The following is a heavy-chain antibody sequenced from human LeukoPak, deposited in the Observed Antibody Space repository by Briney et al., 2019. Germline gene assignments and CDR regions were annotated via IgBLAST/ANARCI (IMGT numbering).Heavy chain of an antibody. CDR1: GGSISSYY. CDR2: IYYSGST. V-gene: IGHV4-59*08. J-gene: IGHJ4*02. CDR3: ARQGGYRTYYFDY. Sequence: SGTLSLTCTVSGGSISSYYWSWIRQPPGKGLEWIGCIYYSGSTNYNPSLKSRVAISVDTSKNQFSLKLSSVTAADTAVYYCARQGGYRTYYFDYWGQGTLVTVSS. D-gene: IGHD5-18*01.